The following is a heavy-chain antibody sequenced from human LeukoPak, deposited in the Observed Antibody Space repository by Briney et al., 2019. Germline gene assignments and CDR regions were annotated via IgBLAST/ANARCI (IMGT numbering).Heavy chain of an antibody. V-gene: IGHV4-30-4*01. CDR1: GGSISSGDYY. CDR3: ARDEVVGYSSYGMDV. D-gene: IGHD5-18*01. J-gene: IGHJ6*04. Sequence: SQTLSLTCTVSGGSISSGDYYWSWIRQPPGKGLEWIGYIYYSGSTYYNPSLKSRVTISVDTSKNQFSLKLSSVTAADTAVYYCARDEVVGYSSYGMDVWGKGTTVTVSS. CDR2: IYYSGST.